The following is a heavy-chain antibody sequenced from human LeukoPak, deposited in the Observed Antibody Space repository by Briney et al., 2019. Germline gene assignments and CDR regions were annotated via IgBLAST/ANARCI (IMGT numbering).Heavy chain of an antibody. J-gene: IGHJ4*02. D-gene: IGHD4-23*01. Sequence: GESLKISCKGSGYSFTSYWIGWVRQMPGKGLEWMGIIYPGDSDTRYSPSFQGHVTVSADKSISTAYLQWSGLRASDTAMYYCARHADYGDNSKLGYWGQGTLVTVSS. CDR2: IYPGDSDT. CDR1: GYSFTSYW. CDR3: ARHADYGDNSKLGY. V-gene: IGHV5-51*01.